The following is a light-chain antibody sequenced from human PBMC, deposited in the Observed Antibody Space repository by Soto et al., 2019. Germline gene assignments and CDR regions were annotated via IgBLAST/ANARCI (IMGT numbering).Light chain of an antibody. CDR1: QAINRY. V-gene: IGKV1-39*01. CDR2: DTS. Sequence: DIQVAQSPSSLSASVGDRVTITCRTSQAINRYLNWYQQRPGQAPRLLIYDTSSRASGIPDRFSGSGSGTDFTLTVSRLEPEDFAVYYCQQYHWAPDTFGQGTRLEIK. CDR3: QQYHWAPDT. J-gene: IGKJ5*01.